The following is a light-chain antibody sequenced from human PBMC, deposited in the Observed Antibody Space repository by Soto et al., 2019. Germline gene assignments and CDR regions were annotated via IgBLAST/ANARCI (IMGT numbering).Light chain of an antibody. V-gene: IGKV3-20*01. CDR1: QSVSNNY. J-gene: IGKJ1*01. CDR2: GAS. CDR3: QQYGSSGT. Sequence: EIGLTQSPGTLSRSPGERATLSCRASQSVSNNYLAWYQQKPGQAPRLLIYGASNRATGIPDRFSGSGSGTDFTLTISRLEPEDFAVYYCQQYGSSGTFGQGTKVDIK.